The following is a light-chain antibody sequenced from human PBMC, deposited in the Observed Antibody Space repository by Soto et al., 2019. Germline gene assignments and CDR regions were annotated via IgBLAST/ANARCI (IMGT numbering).Light chain of an antibody. V-gene: IGLV2-14*01. J-gene: IGLJ1*01. CDR3: NIYTSSRYV. Sequence: QSVLTQPASVSGSPGQSITISCTGTSSDVGGYDYVSWYQQHPDKAPELMIYDVNNRPSGVSNRFSGSKSGNTASLTISGLQAEDEADYYCNIYTSSRYVFGTGTKVTVL. CDR2: DVN. CDR1: SSDVGGYDY.